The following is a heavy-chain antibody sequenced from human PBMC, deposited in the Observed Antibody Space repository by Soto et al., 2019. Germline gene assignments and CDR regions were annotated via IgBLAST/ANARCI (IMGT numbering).Heavy chain of an antibody. CDR3: AKGFLEWLLWDDAFDI. CDR1: GFTFSSYA. CDR2: ISGSGGST. V-gene: IGHV3-23*01. Sequence: PGGSLRLSCAASGFTFSSYAMSWVRQAPGKGLEWVSAISGSGGSTYYADYVKGRFTISRDNSKNTLYLQMNSLRAEDTAVYYCAKGFLEWLLWDDAFDIWGQGTMVTVSS. J-gene: IGHJ3*02. D-gene: IGHD3-3*01.